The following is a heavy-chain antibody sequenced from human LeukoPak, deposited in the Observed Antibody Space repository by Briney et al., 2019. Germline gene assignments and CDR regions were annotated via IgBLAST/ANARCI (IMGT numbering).Heavy chain of an antibody. J-gene: IGHJ4*02. D-gene: IGHD3-22*01. V-gene: IGHV3-64*02. Sequence: GGSLRLSCAASGFTFSRYDMHWVRQAPGKGLEYVSAISRNGGSTYYADSVKGRFIISRDNSKNTLHLQMGSLRAEAMAVYYCASSEQFYDSSCHPSDYSGEGALVTVSP. CDR2: ISRNGGST. CDR3: ASSEQFYDSSCHPSDY. CDR1: GFTFSRYD.